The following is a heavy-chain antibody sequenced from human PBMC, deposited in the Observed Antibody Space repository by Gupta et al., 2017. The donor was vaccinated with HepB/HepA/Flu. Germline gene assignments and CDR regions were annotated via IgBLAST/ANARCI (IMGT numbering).Heavy chain of an antibody. J-gene: IGHJ6*02. CDR3: VTAGREA. CDR1: VSIVSNDA. CDR2: FSGRAGKT. Sequence: VPLLEYGGGSVQLGGSLCVSSSASVSIVSNDARSWVRQDPGKGLEWISGFSGRAGKTFYSDSVRGRFTISRDNSKNALYVQMNSLRGEDTALYFCVTAGREAWGQGTTVTVSS. D-gene: IGHD3-10*01. V-gene: IGHV3-23*01.